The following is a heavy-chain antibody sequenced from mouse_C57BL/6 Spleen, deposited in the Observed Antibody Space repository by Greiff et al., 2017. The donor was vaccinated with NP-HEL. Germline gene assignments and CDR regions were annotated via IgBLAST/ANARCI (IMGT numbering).Heavy chain of an antibody. CDR2: ISSGGSYT. J-gene: IGHJ4*01. CDR1: GFTFSSYG. V-gene: IGHV5-6*01. D-gene: IGHD1-1*01. CDR3: ARQGPARDYGSFYAMDY. Sequence: EVMLVESGGDLVKPGGSLKLSCAASGFTFSSYGMSWVRQTPDKRLEWVATISSGGSYTYYPDSVKGRFTISRDNTKNTLYLQMSSLKSEDTAMYYCARQGPARDYGSFYAMDYWGQGTSVTVSS.